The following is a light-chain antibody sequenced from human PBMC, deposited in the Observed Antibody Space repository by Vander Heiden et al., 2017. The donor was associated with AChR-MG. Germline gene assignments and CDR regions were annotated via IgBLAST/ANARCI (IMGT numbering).Light chain of an antibody. J-gene: IGKJ2*01. CDR1: QTIDATY. CDR2: ETS. Sequence: EIVLTQSPATLSLSPGERVTLSCRASQTIDATYFAWYQQKPGQAPRLLIFETSSRATGIPDRFSGGGYGTDFTLTISRGEPEDFAVYFCQQYGGSPKYTFGQGTKLEIK. V-gene: IGKV3-20*01. CDR3: QQYGGSPKYT.